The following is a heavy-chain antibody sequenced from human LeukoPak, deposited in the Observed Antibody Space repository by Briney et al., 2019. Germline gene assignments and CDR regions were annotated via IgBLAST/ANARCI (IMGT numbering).Heavy chain of an antibody. CDR2: INPNSGGT. CDR1: GYTFTGYY. V-gene: IGHV1-2*02. J-gene: IGHJ5*02. D-gene: IGHD3-10*01. Sequence: ASVKVSCKASGYTFTGYYMHWVRQAPGQGLEWMGWINPNSGGTNYAQKFQGRVTMTRDTSISTAYMELSRLRSDDTAVYYCARDGNYYGSGSPRSENWFDPWGQGTLVTVSS. CDR3: ARDGNYYGSGSPRSENWFDP.